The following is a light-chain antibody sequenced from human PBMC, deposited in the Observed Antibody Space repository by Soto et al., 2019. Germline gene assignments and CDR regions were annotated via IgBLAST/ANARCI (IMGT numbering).Light chain of an antibody. V-gene: IGKV3-20*01. CDR1: QSVNSNY. Sequence: EIVLTQSPGTLSLSPGERATLSCRSSQSVNSNYLAWYQQKPGQAPRLLIYAASSRAAGFPDRFSGSGSETDFTLTISRLEPEDFAVYYCQQYGSSPRTFGQGTRLEIK. CDR2: AAS. CDR3: QQYGSSPRT. J-gene: IGKJ5*01.